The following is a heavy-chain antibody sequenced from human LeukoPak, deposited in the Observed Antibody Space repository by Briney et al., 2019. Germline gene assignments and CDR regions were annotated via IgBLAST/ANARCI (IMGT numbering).Heavy chain of an antibody. D-gene: IGHD3-10*01. V-gene: IGHV4-39*07. J-gene: IGHJ4*02. CDR1: GGSISSSSYY. CDR2: IYYSGST. Sequence: SETLPLTCTVSGGSISSSSYYWGWIRQPPGKGLEWIGSIYYSGSTNYNPSLKSRVTISVDKSKNQFSLKLSSVTAADTAIYYCAKSRSGSANWALRIFDNWGQGTLVSVSS. CDR3: AKSRSGSANWALRIFDN.